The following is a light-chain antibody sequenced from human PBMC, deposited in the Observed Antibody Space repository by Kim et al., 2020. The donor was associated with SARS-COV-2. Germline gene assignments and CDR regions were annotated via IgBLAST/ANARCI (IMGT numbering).Light chain of an antibody. J-gene: IGKJ2*01. CDR1: QSVGSSV. Sequence: PGERATRTCRASQSVGSSVVAWYQQKPGQAPRLLIYEAFKRVAGIPDRVSGSGSGTDFTITISRPEPEDFAMYYCQQYGSTPYTFGQGTKLEI. V-gene: IGKV3-20*01. CDR2: EAF. CDR3: QQYGSTPYT.